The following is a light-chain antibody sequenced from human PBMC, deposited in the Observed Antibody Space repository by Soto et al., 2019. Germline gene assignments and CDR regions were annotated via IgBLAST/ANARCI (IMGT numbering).Light chain of an antibody. J-gene: IGKJ4*01. CDR1: QSISRY. CDR2: GAS. V-gene: IGKV3-20*01. CDR3: QQYGSSPLT. Sequence: EIVLTQSPGTLSLSPGERTTLSCRASQSISRYLAWYQQKPGQGPRLLIYGASSRATGTPDRFSGSGSGTDFTLTINRLEPEDFAVYYCQQYGSSPLTFGGGTKVDIK.